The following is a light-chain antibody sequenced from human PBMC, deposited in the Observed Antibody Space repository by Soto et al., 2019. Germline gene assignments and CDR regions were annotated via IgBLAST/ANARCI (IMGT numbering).Light chain of an antibody. CDR3: QPANSFPRT. J-gene: IGKJ3*01. Sequence: DIQMTQSPSSVSASVGDRVTITCRASQDISVWLAWYQQKPGKAPKLLIYAASNLQTGVPSRFSGSGSGTEFTLTISSLQPEDFATYYCQPANSFPRTFGPGTKVDIK. CDR1: QDISVW. CDR2: AAS. V-gene: IGKV1D-12*01.